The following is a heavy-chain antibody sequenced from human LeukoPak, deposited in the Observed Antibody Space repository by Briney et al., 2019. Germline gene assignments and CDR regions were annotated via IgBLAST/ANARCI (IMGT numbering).Heavy chain of an antibody. V-gene: IGHV3-72*01. Sequence: PGGSLRLSCAASGFTFSDYYMDWVRQAPGKGLEWVGRTRNKADSYTTEYAASVQGRFTISRDDSKSSLFLQMNSLKTEDTAVYYCARVNSGGYYYFDYWGQGTLVTVSS. CDR2: TRNKADSYTT. CDR3: ARVNSGGYYYFDY. D-gene: IGHD3-22*01. CDR1: GFTFSDYY. J-gene: IGHJ4*02.